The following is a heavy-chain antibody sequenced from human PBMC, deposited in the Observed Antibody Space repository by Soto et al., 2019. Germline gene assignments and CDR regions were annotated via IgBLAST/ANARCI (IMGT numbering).Heavy chain of an antibody. D-gene: IGHD2-21*01. Sequence: GGSLRLSCVASGFTFSSYSMNWVRQSPGKGLEWVSSISSDNITKYYADSVRGRFTISRDSAKNSLYLQMNSLRDEDTAVYFCARNVDLWGQGTMVTVSS. CDR3: ARNVDL. J-gene: IGHJ3*01. CDR2: ISSDNITK. V-gene: IGHV3-48*02. CDR1: GFTFSSYS.